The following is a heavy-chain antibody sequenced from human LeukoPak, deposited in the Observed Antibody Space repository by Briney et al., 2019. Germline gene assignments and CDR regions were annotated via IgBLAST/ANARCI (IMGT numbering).Heavy chain of an antibody. V-gene: IGHV3-23*01. D-gene: IGHD6-19*01. J-gene: IGHJ5*02. CDR1: GFTFSSYA. CDR2: ISGSGGST. Sequence: PGGSLRLSCAASGFTFSSYAMSWVRQAPGKGLEWVSAISGSGGSTYYADSVKGRFTISRDNSKNTLYLQMNSLRAEDTAVYYCAKDGTYSSGWYRANWFDPWGQGTLVTVSS. CDR3: AKDGTYSSGWYRANWFDP.